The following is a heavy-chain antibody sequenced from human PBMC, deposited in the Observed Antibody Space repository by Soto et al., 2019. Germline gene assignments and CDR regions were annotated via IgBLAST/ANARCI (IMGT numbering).Heavy chain of an antibody. CDR2: ISGYNGNT. V-gene: IGHV1-18*01. D-gene: IGHD5-12*01. J-gene: IGHJ4*02. CDR3: ARDFVPAYSGYSDY. Sequence: QVQLVQSGAEMKKPGASVKVSCKASGYTFTSYGINWVRQAPGQGLEWMGWISGYNGNTIYAQNFKGRVTMTTDTSSGTAYVELRSLKSDDTAVYYCARDFVPAYSGYSDYWGQGTLVTVSS. CDR1: GYTFTSYG.